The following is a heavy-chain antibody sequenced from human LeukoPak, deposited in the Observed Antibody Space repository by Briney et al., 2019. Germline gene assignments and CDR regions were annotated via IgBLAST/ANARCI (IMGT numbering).Heavy chain of an antibody. CDR1: GFTFSSYW. V-gene: IGHV3-7*03. CDR2: INHNGNVN. CDR3: ARGGGLHV. J-gene: IGHJ6*02. D-gene: IGHD3-16*01. Sequence: GGSLRLSCAASGFTFSSYWMNWARQASGKGLEWVASINHNGNVNYYVDSVKGRFTISRDYAKNSLYLQMSNLRAEDTAVYFCARGGGLHVWGQGATVPVSS.